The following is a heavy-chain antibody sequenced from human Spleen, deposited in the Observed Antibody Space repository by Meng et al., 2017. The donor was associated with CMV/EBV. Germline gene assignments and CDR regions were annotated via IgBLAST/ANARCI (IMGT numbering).Heavy chain of an antibody. D-gene: IGHD1-26*01. V-gene: IGHV1-2*02. CDR2: INPNSGGT. CDR3: AGSAYSGSYMLDY. J-gene: IGHJ4*02. CDR1: GYTFTGYY. Sequence: QVKLLQSGAEVKKPGASVKVSCKASGYTFTGYYMHWVRQAPGQGLEWMGWINPNSGGTNYAQKFQGRVTMTRDTSISTAYMELSRLRSDDTAVYYCAGSAYSGSYMLDYWGQGTLVTVSS.